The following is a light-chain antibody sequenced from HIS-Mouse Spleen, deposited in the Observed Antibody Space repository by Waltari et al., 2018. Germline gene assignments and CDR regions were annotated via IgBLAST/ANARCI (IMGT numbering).Light chain of an antibody. CDR1: SSDVGGSNY. V-gene: IGLV2-11*01. CDR3: CSYAGSYV. J-gene: IGLJ1*01. Sequence: QSALPQPRPVSGSPGQSVTISCTGTSSDVGGSNYVSWYQQHPGKAPKLMIYDVSKRPSGVPDRFSGSKSGNTASLTISGLQAEGEADYYCCSYAGSYVFGTGTKVTVL. CDR2: DVS.